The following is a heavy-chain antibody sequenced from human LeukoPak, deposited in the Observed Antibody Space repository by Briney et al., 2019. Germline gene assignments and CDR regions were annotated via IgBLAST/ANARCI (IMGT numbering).Heavy chain of an antibody. CDR1: GFTFDDYG. J-gene: IGHJ4*02. CDR3: ARTGLGMYSFDY. V-gene: IGHV3-48*01. Sequence: GGSLRLSCAASGFTFDDYGMSWVRQAPGKGLEWISYIRSSHNTIHYADSVKGRFTISSDNAKNSLFLQMNTLRAEDTAVYYCARTGLGMYSFDYWGQGTLVTVSS. D-gene: IGHD3/OR15-3a*01. CDR2: IRSSHNTI.